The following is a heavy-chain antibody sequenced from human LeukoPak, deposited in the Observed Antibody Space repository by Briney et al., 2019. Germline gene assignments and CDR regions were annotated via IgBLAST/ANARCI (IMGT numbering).Heavy chain of an antibody. Sequence: GGSLRLSCAASGFTFSSYAMHWVRQAPGKGLEWVSVISGSGGSTYYADSVKGRFTISRDNSKNTLYLEMNSLRAEDTAVYYCAKDRSVLMVYSWDYWGQGALVTVSS. V-gene: IGHV3-23*01. D-gene: IGHD2-8*01. CDR3: AKDRSVLMVYSWDY. CDR2: ISGSGGST. J-gene: IGHJ4*02. CDR1: GFTFSSYA.